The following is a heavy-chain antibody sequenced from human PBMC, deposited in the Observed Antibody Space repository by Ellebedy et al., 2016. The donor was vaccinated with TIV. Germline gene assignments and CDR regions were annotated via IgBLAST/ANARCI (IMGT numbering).Heavy chain of an antibody. J-gene: IGHJ4*02. CDR2: MNQVGSEK. Sequence: GESLKISCAASGFTFSTYWMSWVRQAPGKGLEWVANMNQVGSEKYYADSVKGRVTISRDNAKNSLYLQMNSLRAEDTAVYYCARDPNSPGDTGYGDYWGQGAVVTVSS. V-gene: IGHV3-7*03. D-gene: IGHD5-12*01. CDR3: ARDPNSPGDTGYGDY. CDR1: GFTFSTYW.